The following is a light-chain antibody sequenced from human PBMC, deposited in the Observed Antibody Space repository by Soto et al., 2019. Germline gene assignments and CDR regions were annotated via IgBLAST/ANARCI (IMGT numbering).Light chain of an antibody. CDR3: HQYNDWPLT. CDR2: GAS. Sequence: EIVMTQSPATLSVSPGEGATLSCRASQSVSTDLAWYRQKPGQAPSLLIYGASSRAPDIPARFSGSGSGTEFTLTISRLQSEDFAVYYCHQYNDWPLTFGGGTKVEIK. V-gene: IGKV3-15*01. CDR1: QSVSTD. J-gene: IGKJ4*01.